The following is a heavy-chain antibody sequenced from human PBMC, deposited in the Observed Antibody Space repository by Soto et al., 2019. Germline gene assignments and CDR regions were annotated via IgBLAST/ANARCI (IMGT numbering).Heavy chain of an antibody. V-gene: IGHV1-18*01. CDR3: AREKDYDILTGTHMDV. Sequence: ALVKVSCKASGYTFTSYGISWVRQAPGQGLEWMGWISAYNGNTNYAQKLQGRVTMTTDTSTSTAFMELRSLRSDDTAVYYCAREKDYDILTGTHMDVWGKGTTVTVSS. CDR2: ISAYNGNT. CDR1: GYTFTSYG. D-gene: IGHD3-9*01. J-gene: IGHJ6*03.